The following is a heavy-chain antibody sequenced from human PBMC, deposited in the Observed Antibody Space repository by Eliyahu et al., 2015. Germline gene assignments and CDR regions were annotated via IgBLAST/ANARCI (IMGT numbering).Heavy chain of an antibody. D-gene: IGHD4-17*01. CDR3: ARDRGSYGDYNY. CDR2: IYSGGST. CDR1: GFPVSXNS. J-gene: IGHJ4*02. V-gene: IGHV3-66*01. Sequence: EVQLVESGGGLVQPGGSLRLXCAASGFPVSXNSMSWVRQAPGKGLEWVQVIYSGGSTYYADSVKGRFTISRDNSKNTLYLQMNSLRAEDTAVYYCARDRGSYGDYNYWGQGTLVTVSS.